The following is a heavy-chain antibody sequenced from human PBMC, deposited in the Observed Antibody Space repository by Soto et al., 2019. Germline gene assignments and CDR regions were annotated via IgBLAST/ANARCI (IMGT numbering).Heavy chain of an antibody. D-gene: IGHD2-8*01. CDR1: GYSFTNYL. J-gene: IGHJ4*02. CDR2: IDPSDSYT. Sequence: EVRLVQSGAEVKKPGESLRISCKGSGYSFTNYLISWVRQMPGKGLEWMGRIDPSDSYTNYSPSFRGHVTISADKSISTAYLQWTSLKASDTAMYYCARWVMGIYYLDYWGQGTQVTVSS. CDR3: ARWVMGIYYLDY. V-gene: IGHV5-10-1*03.